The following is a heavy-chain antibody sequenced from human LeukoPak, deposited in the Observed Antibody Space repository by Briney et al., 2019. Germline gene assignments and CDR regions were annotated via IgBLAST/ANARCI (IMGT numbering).Heavy chain of an antibody. V-gene: IGHV3-21*01. CDR1: GFTFSSYS. D-gene: IGHD1-26*01. Sequence: GGSLRLSCVVSGFTFSSYSMHWVRQAPGKGLEWVSSISSSSSHIFYADSLKGRITISRDNAMNSLYLQMNSLRAEDTAVYYCARDGRSGNFDKWGQGTLVSVSS. CDR3: ARDGRSGNFDK. J-gene: IGHJ4*02. CDR2: ISSSSSHI.